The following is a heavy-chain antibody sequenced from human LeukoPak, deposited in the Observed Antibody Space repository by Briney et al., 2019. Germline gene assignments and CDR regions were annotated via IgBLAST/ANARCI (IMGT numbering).Heavy chain of an antibody. CDR2: IRSKAYGGTT. Sequence: GRSLRLSCTASGFTFGDYAMSWVRQAPGKVLEWVGFIRSKAYGGTTEYAASVKGRFTISRDDSKSIAYLQMNSLKTEDTAVYYCTLGSGWTDDAFDIWGQGTMVTVSS. V-gene: IGHV3-49*04. CDR1: GFTFGDYA. J-gene: IGHJ3*02. D-gene: IGHD6-19*01. CDR3: TLGSGWTDDAFDI.